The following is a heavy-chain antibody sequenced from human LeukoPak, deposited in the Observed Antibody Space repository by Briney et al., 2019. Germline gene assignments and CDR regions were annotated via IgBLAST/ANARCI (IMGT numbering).Heavy chain of an antibody. CDR3: ARDYGDYYFDY. CDR2: ISYDGSNK. CDR1: GFTFSSYA. J-gene: IGHJ4*02. D-gene: IGHD4-17*01. Sequence: GGSLRLSCAASGFTFSSYAMHWFRQAPGKELEWVAVISYDGSNKYYADSVKGRFTISRDNSKNTLYLQMNSLRAEDTAVYYCARDYGDYYFDYWGQGTLVTVSS. V-gene: IGHV3-30-3*01.